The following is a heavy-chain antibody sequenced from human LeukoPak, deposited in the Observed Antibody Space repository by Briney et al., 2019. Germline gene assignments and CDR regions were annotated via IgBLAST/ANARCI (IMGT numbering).Heavy chain of an antibody. CDR1: GYTFTGYY. J-gene: IGHJ4*02. Sequence: ASVKVSCKASGYTFTGYYMHWVRQAPGQRLEWMGWINPNSGGTNYAQKFQGRVTMTRDTSISTAYMELSRLRSDDTAVYYCAINPPIRYYDSSGYPFDYWGQGTLVTVSS. CDR2: INPNSGGT. D-gene: IGHD3-22*01. V-gene: IGHV1-2*02. CDR3: AINPPIRYYDSSGYPFDY.